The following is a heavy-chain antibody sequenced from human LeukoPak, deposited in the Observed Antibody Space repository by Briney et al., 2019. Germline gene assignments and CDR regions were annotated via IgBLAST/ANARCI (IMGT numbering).Heavy chain of an antibody. J-gene: IGHJ4*02. CDR1: GFTFDNYG. CDR2: INWNGGSI. D-gene: IGHD4-17*01. Sequence: GGSLRLSCAASGFTFDNYGMSWVRLAPGKGLEWVSGINWNGGSIGYAHSVKGRFTISRDNAKNSLYLQMNSLRAEDTALYYCARAGIYGDYGRYFDYWGQGTLVTVSS. V-gene: IGHV3-20*04. CDR3: ARAGIYGDYGRYFDY.